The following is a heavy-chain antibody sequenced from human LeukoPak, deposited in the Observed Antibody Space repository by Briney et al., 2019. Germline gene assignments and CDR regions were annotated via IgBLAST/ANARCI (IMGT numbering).Heavy chain of an antibody. D-gene: IGHD5-12*01. CDR2: INHSGST. CDR3: ARALSYSGYEVDAFDI. Sequence: SETLSLTCAVYGGSFSGYYWSWIRQPPGKRLEWIGEINHSGSTNYNPSLKSRVTISVDTSKNQFSLKLSSVTAADTAVYYCARALSYSGYEVDAFDIWGQGTMVTVSS. CDR1: GGSFSGYY. V-gene: IGHV4-34*01. J-gene: IGHJ3*02.